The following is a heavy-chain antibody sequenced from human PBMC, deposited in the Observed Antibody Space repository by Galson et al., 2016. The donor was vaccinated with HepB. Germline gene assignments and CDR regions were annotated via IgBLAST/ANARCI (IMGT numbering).Heavy chain of an antibody. CDR1: GYPFTRYY. V-gene: IGHV1-46*01. D-gene: IGHD3-10*01. J-gene: IGHJ6*02. CDR2: INPSGGT. CDR3: AREPDGRTGDYYYYYGMDV. Sequence: SVKVSCKASGYPFTRYYLHWVRQAPGQAPEWMGVINPSGGTNYAQRFQGRVAMTRDTSTSTVYLDLSSLRFEDTALYYCAREPDGRTGDYYYYYGMDVWGQGTTVTVSS.